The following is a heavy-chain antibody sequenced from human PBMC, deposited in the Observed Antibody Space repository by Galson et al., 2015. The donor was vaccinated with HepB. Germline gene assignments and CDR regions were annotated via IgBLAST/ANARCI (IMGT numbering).Heavy chain of an antibody. CDR2: ISGSVGRA. CDR3: AKGPEPYGSRSYFWDY. V-gene: IGHV3-23*01. D-gene: IGHD3-10*01. J-gene: IGHJ4*02. CDR1: GFTFTNYA. Sequence: SLRLSCAASGFTFTNYAMSWVRQAPGKGLEWVSAISGSVGRAYYADSVKGRFTISRDNSKNTLYLQMNGLRAEDTAIYYCAKGPEPYGSRSYFWDYWGQGTLVTVSS.